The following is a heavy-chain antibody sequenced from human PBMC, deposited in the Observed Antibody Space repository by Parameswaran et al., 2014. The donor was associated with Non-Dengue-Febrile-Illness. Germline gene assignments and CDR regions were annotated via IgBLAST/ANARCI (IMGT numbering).Heavy chain of an antibody. D-gene: IGHD2-2*01. V-gene: IGHV4-34*01. CDR2: INHSGGT. CDR3: ARGRNCSSSSCYLYIFDY. J-gene: IGHJ4*02. Sequence: RWIRQPPGKGLEWIGEINHSGGTNYNPSLKSRVTISVDTSKNQFSLNLRSVTAADTAVYYCARGRNCSSSSCYLYIFDYWGQGTLVTVSS.